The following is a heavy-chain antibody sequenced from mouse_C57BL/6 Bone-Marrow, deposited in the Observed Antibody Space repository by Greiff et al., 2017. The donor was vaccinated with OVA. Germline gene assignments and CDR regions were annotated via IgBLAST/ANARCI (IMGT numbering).Heavy chain of an antibody. D-gene: IGHD1-1*01. CDR1: GYTFTSYW. V-gene: IGHV1-64*01. CDR3: ARLLRYLAWFAY. J-gene: IGHJ3*01. CDR2: IHPNSGST. Sequence: LQPGAELVKPGASVKLSCKASGYTFTSYWMHWVKQRPGQGLEWIGMIHPNSGSTNYNEKFKSKATLTVDKSSSTAYMQLSSLTSEDSAVYYCARLLRYLAWFAYWGQGTLVTVSA.